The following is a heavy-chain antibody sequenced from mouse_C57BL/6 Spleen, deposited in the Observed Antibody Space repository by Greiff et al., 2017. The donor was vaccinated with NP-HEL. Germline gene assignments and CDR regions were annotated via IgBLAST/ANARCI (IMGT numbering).Heavy chain of an antibody. J-gene: IGHJ2*01. Sequence: QVQLQQSGAELVKPGASVKLSCKASGYTFTEYTIHWVKQRSGQGLEWIGWFYPGSGSIKYNEKFKDKDTLTEDKSSSTVYMELSRMTSEDSAVYICARHEEGGYDYGGFDYWGQGTTLTVSS. CDR3: ARHEEGGYDYGGFDY. CDR2: FYPGSGSI. CDR1: GYTFTEYT. V-gene: IGHV1-62-2*01. D-gene: IGHD2-4*01.